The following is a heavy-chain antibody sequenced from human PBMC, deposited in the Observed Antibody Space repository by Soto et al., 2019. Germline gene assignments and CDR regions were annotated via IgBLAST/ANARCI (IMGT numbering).Heavy chain of an antibody. J-gene: IGHJ6*02. CDR3: ARGGGTTGFGYGMDV. Sequence: ASVKVSCQSSVYTFTSYYMHWVRQAPGQGLEWMGIINPSGGSTSYAQKFQGRVTMTRDTSTSTVYMELSSLRSEDTAVYYCARGGGTTGFGYGMDVWGQGTTVTVSS. V-gene: IGHV1-46*01. D-gene: IGHD4-17*01. CDR1: VYTFTSYY. CDR2: INPSGGST.